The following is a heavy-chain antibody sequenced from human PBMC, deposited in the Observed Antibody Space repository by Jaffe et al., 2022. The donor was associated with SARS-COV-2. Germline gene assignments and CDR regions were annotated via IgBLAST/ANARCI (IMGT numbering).Heavy chain of an antibody. J-gene: IGHJ6*02. CDR2: IWYDGSNK. CDR1: GFTFSSYG. CDR3: ASVLQADYYYYGMDV. V-gene: IGHV3-33*01. D-gene: IGHD2-8*01. Sequence: QVQLVESGGGVVQPGRSLRLSCAASGFTFSSYGMHWVRQAPGKGLEWVAVIWYDGSNKYYADSVKGRFTISRDNSKNTLYLQMNSLRAEDTAVYYCASVLQADYYYYGMDVWGQGTTVTVSS.